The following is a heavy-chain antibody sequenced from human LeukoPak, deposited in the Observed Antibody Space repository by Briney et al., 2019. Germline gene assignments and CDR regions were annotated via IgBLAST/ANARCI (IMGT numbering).Heavy chain of an antibody. CDR3: ARGRTYYDFWSGYYRHYYYMDV. CDR1: GGSISSSSYY. D-gene: IGHD3-3*01. CDR2: IYYSGST. V-gene: IGHV4-39*01. Sequence: PSETLSLTCTVSGGSISSSSYYWGWIRQPPGKGLEWIGSIYYSGSTYYNPSLKSRVTISVDTSKNQFSLKLSSVTAADTAVYYCARGRTYYDFWSGYYRHYYYMDVWGKGTTVTVSS. J-gene: IGHJ6*03.